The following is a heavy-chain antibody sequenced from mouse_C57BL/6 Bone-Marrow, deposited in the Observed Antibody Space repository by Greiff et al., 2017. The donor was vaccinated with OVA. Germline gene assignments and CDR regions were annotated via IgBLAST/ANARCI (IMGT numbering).Heavy chain of an antibody. D-gene: IGHD4-1*01. Sequence: VQLKESGAELVRPGASVKLSCTASGFNIKDDYMHWVKQRPDQGLEWIGWIDPANGDTEYASKFQGKATITADTSSNTAYLQLSSLTSEDTAVYYCTTNWAYFDYWGQGTTLTVSS. CDR1: GFNIKDDY. CDR3: TTNWAYFDY. CDR2: IDPANGDT. V-gene: IGHV14-4*01. J-gene: IGHJ2*01.